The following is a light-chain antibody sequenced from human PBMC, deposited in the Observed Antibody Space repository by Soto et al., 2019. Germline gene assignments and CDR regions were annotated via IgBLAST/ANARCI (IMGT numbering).Light chain of an antibody. CDR1: QSVSGN. Sequence: EIVMTQSPATLSVSPEERATLSCRASQSVSGNLAWYQQKPGQAPRLLIYGASTRATAIPARFSGSGSGTEFTLTISSLQSEEFAVYYCQQYNNWPRTFGQGTKVEIK. CDR3: QQYNNWPRT. V-gene: IGKV3-15*01. J-gene: IGKJ1*01. CDR2: GAS.